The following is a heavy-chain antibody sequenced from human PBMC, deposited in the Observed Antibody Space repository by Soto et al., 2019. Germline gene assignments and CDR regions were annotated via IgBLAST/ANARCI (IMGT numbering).Heavy chain of an antibody. CDR3: TRSTVTTTSAFDI. CDR1: GFTFRGSA. J-gene: IGHJ3*02. V-gene: IGHV3-73*01. D-gene: IGHD4-17*01. Sequence: WGSLRLSCAASGFTFRGSAMHWVRQASRKGLEWVGRIRSKANSYATAYAASVKGRCTISRDDSKNRAYLQMNSLKTEDTAVYYGTRSTVTTTSAFDIWGQGTMVTVAS. CDR2: IRSKANSYAT.